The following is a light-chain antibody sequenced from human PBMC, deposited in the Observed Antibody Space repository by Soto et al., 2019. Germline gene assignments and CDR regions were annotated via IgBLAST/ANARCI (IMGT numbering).Light chain of an antibody. CDR3: SSYAGSKHIRG. CDR2: EVS. CDR1: SSDVGGYYY. V-gene: IGLV2-8*01. Sequence: QSALTQPPSAAGSPGQSVTISCTGTSSDVGGYYYVSWYQQQPGKAPKLMIYEVSKRPSWVTDRFSGSKSGNTASLTVYGLQAEDEAEYYWSSYAGSKHIRGFGGGTKLTVL. J-gene: IGLJ2*01.